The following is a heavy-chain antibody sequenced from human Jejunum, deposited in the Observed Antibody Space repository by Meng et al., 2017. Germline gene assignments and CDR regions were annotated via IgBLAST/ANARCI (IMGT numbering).Heavy chain of an antibody. V-gene: IGHV3-23*04. CDR3: AKLVPY. J-gene: IGHJ4*02. Sequence: EVQLVGSGVGLVQPGDSLRLSCAASGFTFSSSSMTWVRQAPGKGLEWVSSVSTDGNTYYADSVKGRFTISRDNSKNTLYLQMSSLRAEDTALYYCAKLVPYWGQGTLVTVSS. CDR1: GFTFSSSS. D-gene: IGHD2-21*01. CDR2: VSTDGNT.